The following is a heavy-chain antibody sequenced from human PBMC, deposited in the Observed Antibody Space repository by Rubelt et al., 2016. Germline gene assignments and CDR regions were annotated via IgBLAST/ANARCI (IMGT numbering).Heavy chain of an antibody. CDR3: ASEGRAGFYGGFEY. J-gene: IGHJ4*02. V-gene: IGHV7-4-1*02. D-gene: IGHD4-17*01. CDR1: GHSFTSHG. CDR2: INTATGDP. Sequence: QVQVVQSGPELKTPGASVKVFCKVSGHSFTSHGVTWVRQAPGQGLEWMGCINTATGDPTYAQGFPGRSGRSSDPSASSAFLRISSLKAEDSAMYYCASEGRAGFYGGFEYWGQGTLLTVSS.